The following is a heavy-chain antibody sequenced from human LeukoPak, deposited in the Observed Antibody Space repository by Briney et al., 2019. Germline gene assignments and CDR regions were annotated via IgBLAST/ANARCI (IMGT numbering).Heavy chain of an antibody. Sequence: PGGSLRLSCAASGFTFSSYWMSWVRQAPGKGLEWVANIKQDGSEKYYVDSVKGRFTISRDNAKNSLYLQMNSLRAEDTAVYYCARDRLLVIVPAVTGDYWGQGTLVTVSS. CDR2: IKQDGSEK. J-gene: IGHJ4*02. V-gene: IGHV3-7*01. D-gene: IGHD2-2*01. CDR3: ARDRLLVIVPAVTGDY. CDR1: GFTFSSYW.